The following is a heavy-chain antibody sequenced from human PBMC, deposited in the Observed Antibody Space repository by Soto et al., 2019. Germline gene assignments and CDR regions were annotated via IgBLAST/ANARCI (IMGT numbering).Heavy chain of an antibody. Sequence: EVQLVESGGGLIQPGGSLRLICAASGLSVTANYMTWVRQAPGKWLEWLSIIYRGGGTYYADSLKGRASISRDGSRNMVFLQINSLTAEDAGVYYSARRDDRETFDILGRGPEVNVSS. CDR3: ARRDDRETFDI. CDR2: IYRGGGT. V-gene: IGHV3-53*01. CDR1: GLSVTANY. J-gene: IGHJ3*02.